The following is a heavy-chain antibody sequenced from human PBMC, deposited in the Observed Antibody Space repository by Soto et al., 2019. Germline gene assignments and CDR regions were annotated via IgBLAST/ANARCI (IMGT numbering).Heavy chain of an antibody. CDR1: GDSVSSNSAA. J-gene: IGHJ3*02. V-gene: IGHV6-1*01. D-gene: IGHD3-22*01. CDR3: ARARRKYYYDSSGYYDAFDI. CDR2: TYYRSKWYN. Sequence: PSQTLSLTCXISGDSVSSNSAAWNWIRQSPSRGLEWLGRTYYRSKWYNDYAVSVKSRITINPDASKNQFSLQLNSVTPEDTAVYYCARARRKYYYDSSGYYDAFDIWGQGTMVTVSS.